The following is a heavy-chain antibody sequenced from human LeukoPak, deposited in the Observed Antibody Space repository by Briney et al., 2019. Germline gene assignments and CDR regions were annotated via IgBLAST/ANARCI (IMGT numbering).Heavy chain of an antibody. D-gene: IGHD6-19*01. J-gene: IGHJ3*01. CDR2: ITWNSNGR. Sequence: GGSLRLSCEASGFAFHDYAMHWVRQRPGEGLEWVSGITWNSNGRVYADSERGRFTVSRDNAKNSVYLQMDTLGIEDTALYFCVKDKQWLGRGAFGVWGRGATVSVSS. CDR1: GFAFHDYA. V-gene: IGHV3-9*01. CDR3: VKDKQWLGRGAFGV.